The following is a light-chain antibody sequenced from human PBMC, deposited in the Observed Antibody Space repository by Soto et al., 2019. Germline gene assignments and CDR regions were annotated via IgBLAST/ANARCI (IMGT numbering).Light chain of an antibody. CDR3: QQYGSSPLFP. V-gene: IGKV3-20*01. J-gene: IGKJ3*01. CDR2: GAS. CDR1: QSVSSSY. Sequence: EIVLTQSPGTLSLSPGERATLSCRASQSVSSSYLAWYQQKPGQAPRFLIYGASSRATGIPDRFSGSGSGTDFTLPISRLEPEDFAVYYCQQYGSSPLFPFGPGTKVDIK.